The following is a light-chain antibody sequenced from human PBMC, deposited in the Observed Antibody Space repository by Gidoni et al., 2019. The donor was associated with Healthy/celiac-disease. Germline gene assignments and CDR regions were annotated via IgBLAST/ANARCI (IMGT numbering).Light chain of an antibody. Sequence: SSELSQDPAVSLALGQTVRITSQGDSLRSYYASWYQQNPRQAPVLVIYGKNNRPSGIPDRFSGTSSGNTASVTIAGAQAEDEADYYCNSRDSSSKGVFGTGTKVTVL. J-gene: IGLJ1*01. V-gene: IGLV3-19*01. CDR2: GKN. CDR3: NSRDSSSKGV. CDR1: SLRSYY.